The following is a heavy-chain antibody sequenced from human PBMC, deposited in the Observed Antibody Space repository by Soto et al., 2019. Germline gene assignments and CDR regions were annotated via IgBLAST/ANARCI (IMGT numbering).Heavy chain of an antibody. Sequence: SETLSLTCTVSGGSVSSGSYYWSWIRQPSGKGLEWIGYIYYSGSTNYNPSLKSRVTISVDTSKNQFSLKLSSVTAADTAVYYCARVRDGYNYSDYWGQGTLVTVSS. J-gene: IGHJ4*02. V-gene: IGHV4-61*01. CDR1: GGSVSSGSYY. CDR2: IYYSGST. D-gene: IGHD5-12*01. CDR3: ARVRDGYNYSDY.